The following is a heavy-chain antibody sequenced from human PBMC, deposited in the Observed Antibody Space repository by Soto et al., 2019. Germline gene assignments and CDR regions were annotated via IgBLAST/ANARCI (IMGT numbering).Heavy chain of an antibody. D-gene: IGHD6-13*01. CDR2: ISTNSRSII. V-gene: IGHV3-21*02. CDR3: AREKISVAGASAFDI. CDR1: GFTFSSYS. J-gene: IGHJ3*02. Sequence: EVQLVESGGGLVKSGGSLRLSCAASGFTFSSYSMNWVRQAPGKGLEWVSFISTNSRSIISYADSVKGRFTISRDNAKNSLYLEMNSLRAEDTAVYYCAREKISVAGASAFDIWGQGTMVTVSS.